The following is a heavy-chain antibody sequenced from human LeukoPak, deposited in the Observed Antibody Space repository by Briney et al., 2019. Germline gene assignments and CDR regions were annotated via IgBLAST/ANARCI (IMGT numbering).Heavy chain of an antibody. CDR1: GGSFSGYY. Sequence: SETLSLTCAVYGGSFSGYYWSWIRQPPGKGLEWIGEINHSGSTNYNPSLKSRVTISVDTSKNQFSLKLSSVTAADTAVYYCARGASSSWYGSLFDCWGQGTLVTVSS. CDR2: INHSGST. J-gene: IGHJ4*02. CDR3: ARGASSSWYGSLFDC. D-gene: IGHD6-13*01. V-gene: IGHV4-34*01.